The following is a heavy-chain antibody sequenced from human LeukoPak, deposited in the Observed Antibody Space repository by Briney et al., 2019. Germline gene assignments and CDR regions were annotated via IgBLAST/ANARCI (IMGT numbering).Heavy chain of an antibody. J-gene: IGHJ4*02. CDR3: ARTRGKSSYDESL. Sequence: GGSLRLSCAASGFSFSNYWMHWVRQAPGKGLVWVSRINDDGSSTYHAESVRGRFTISRDNAKNTLYLQMNSLRADDTVMYYCARTRGKSSYDESLWGQGTLVTVSS. CDR2: INDDGSST. V-gene: IGHV3-74*01. CDR1: GFSFSNYW. D-gene: IGHD5-12*01.